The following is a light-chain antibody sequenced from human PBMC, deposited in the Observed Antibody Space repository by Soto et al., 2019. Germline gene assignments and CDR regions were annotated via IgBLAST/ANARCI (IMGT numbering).Light chain of an antibody. J-gene: IGLJ2*01. CDR3: SSYVSSSTFVV. CDR1: SSDVGGYSY. V-gene: IGLV2-8*01. Sequence: QSALTQPPSASGSPGQSVAISCTGTSSDVGGYSYVSWYQQHPGKAPKLMIYEVSKRPSGVPDRFSGSKSGNTASLTISGLQAEDEADYYCSSYVSSSTFVVFGGGTKLTVL. CDR2: EVS.